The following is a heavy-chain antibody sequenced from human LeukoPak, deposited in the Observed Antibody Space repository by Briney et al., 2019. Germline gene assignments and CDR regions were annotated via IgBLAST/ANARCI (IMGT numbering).Heavy chain of an antibody. D-gene: IGHD3-22*01. V-gene: IGHV4-4*07. CDR3: ARSYDSSGYYSKPAPDDAFDI. CDR1: GGSISSYY. Sequence: PSESLSLTCTVAGGSISSYYWSWIRQPAGKGLEWIGRIYTGRSTNYNPSLKSRVTISVDTSKNQFSLKLSSVTAADTAVYYCARSYDSSGYYSKPAPDDAFDIWGQGTMVTVSS. J-gene: IGHJ3*02. CDR2: IYTGRST.